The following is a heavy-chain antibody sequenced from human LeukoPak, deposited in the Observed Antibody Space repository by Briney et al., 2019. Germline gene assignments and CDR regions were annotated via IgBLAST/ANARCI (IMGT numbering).Heavy chain of an antibody. V-gene: IGHV4-4*02. CDR1: GGSISSTNW. CDR3: ARKYGYTYGSYFDS. CDR2: IYRSGST. D-gene: IGHD5-18*01. Sequence: PSGTLSLTCAVSGGSISSTNWWSWVRQPPGKGLEWIGEIYRSGSTNYNPSLKSRVTISVDKSNNQFSLKLTSVTAADAAVYYCARKYGYTYGSYFDSWGQGTLVTVSS. J-gene: IGHJ4*02.